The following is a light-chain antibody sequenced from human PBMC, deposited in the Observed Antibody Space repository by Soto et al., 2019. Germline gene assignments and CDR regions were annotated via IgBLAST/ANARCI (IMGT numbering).Light chain of an antibody. J-gene: IGKJ5*01. CDR3: QQRSNWLSIT. CDR1: QSVSSY. V-gene: IGKV3-11*01. CDR2: DAS. Sequence: EVVMTQSPATLPVSPGERATLSCRASQSVSSYLAWYQQKPGQAPRLLIYDASNRATGIPARFSGSGSGTDFTLTISSLEPEDFAVYYCQQRSNWLSITFGQGTRLEIK.